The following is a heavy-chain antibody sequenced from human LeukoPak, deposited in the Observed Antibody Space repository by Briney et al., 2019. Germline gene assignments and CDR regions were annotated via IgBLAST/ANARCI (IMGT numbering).Heavy chain of an antibody. V-gene: IGHV3-74*01. CDR3: ARDHLGYSYGWTPYFDY. CDR1: GFTFSSYW. CDR2: INSDGSST. D-gene: IGHD5-18*01. J-gene: IGHJ4*02. Sequence: PGGSLRLSCAASGFTFSSYWMHWVRQAPGKGLVWVSRINSDGSSTSYADSVKGRFTISRDNAKNTLYLQMNSLRAEDTAVYYCARDHLGYSYGWTPYFDYWGQGTLVTVS.